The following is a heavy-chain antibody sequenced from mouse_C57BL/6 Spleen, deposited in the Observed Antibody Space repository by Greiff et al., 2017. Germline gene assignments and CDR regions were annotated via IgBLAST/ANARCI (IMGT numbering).Heavy chain of an antibody. CDR1: GFSLTSYG. V-gene: IGHV2-2*01. J-gene: IGHJ3*01. CDR3: VRQEQGAELGGFSWFAY. CDR2: IWSGGST. Sequence: VQRVESGPGLVQPSQSLSITCTVSGFSLTSYGVHWVRQSPGKGLEWLGVIWSGGSTAYNAAFISRMSISKDNSKSQVFFKMNSLQADDTAMYYCVRQEQGAELGGFSWFAYWGQGTLVTVSA. D-gene: IGHD4-1*01.